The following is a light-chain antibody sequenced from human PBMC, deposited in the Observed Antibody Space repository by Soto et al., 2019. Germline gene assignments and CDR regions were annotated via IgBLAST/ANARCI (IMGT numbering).Light chain of an antibody. J-gene: IGLJ2*01. V-gene: IGLV1-44*01. CDR1: SSNIGRYT. CDR2: SND. Sequence: QSVLTQSPSVSGTPGQRVTISRSGSSSNIGRYTVNWYQQLPGTAPKLLIYSNDQGPSGVPDRFSGSKSGTSASLAISGLQSEDEADYYCAAWDDSLNGPVFGGGTKLTVL. CDR3: AAWDDSLNGPV.